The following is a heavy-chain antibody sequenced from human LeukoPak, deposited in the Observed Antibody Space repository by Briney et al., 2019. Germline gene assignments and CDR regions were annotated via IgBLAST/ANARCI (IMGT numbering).Heavy chain of an antibody. V-gene: IGHV1-69*05. D-gene: IGHD2-2*02. Sequence: SVKVSCKASGGTFSSYAISWVRQAPGQGLEWMGRIIPIFGTANYAQKFQGRVTITTDESTSTAYMELSSLRSEDTAVYYCARETPTRLLYSYFDYWGQGTLVTVSS. J-gene: IGHJ4*02. CDR1: GGTFSSYA. CDR3: ARETPTRLLYSYFDY. CDR2: IIPIFGTA.